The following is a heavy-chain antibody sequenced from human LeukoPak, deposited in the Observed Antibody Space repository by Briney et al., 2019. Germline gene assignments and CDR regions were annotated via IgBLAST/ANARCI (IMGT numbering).Heavy chain of an antibody. Sequence: GGSLRLSCAASGFTFSSYGMSWVRQAPGKGLEWVSVIYSDGSTYDADSVKGRFTISRDNSKNTLYLQVNSLRAEDTAVYYCARVIAARERAWFGELRLYYYSYIDVWGKGTTVTISS. V-gene: IGHV3-66*01. CDR2: IYSDGST. D-gene: IGHD3-10*01. CDR1: GFTFSSYG. CDR3: ARVIAARERAWFGELRLYYYSYIDV. J-gene: IGHJ6*03.